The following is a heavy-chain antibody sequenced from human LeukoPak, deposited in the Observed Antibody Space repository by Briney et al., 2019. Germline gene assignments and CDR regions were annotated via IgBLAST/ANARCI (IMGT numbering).Heavy chain of an antibody. CDR1: GFTFSSYA. D-gene: IGHD6-19*01. CDR3: AKDRSSGWYEIYYFDY. J-gene: IGHJ4*02. Sequence: PGGSLRLSCAASGFTFSSYAMSWVRQAPGKGLEWVSAISGSGGSTYYADSVEGRFTISRDNSKNTLYLQMNSLRAEDTAVYYCAKDRSSGWYEIYYFDYWGQGTLVTVSS. V-gene: IGHV3-23*01. CDR2: ISGSGGST.